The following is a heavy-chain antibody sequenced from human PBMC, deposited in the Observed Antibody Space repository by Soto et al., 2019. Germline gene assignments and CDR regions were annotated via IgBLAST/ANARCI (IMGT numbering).Heavy chain of an antibody. D-gene: IGHD5-12*01. Sequence: PGGSLRLSCAASGFTFDDYAMHWVRQAPGKGLEWVSGISWNSGSIGYADSVKGRFTISRDNAKNSLYLQMNSLRAEDTALYYCAKEGYSGFLDYWGQGALVTVSS. CDR1: GFTFDDYA. J-gene: IGHJ4*02. CDR3: AKEGYSGFLDY. V-gene: IGHV3-9*01. CDR2: ISWNSGSI.